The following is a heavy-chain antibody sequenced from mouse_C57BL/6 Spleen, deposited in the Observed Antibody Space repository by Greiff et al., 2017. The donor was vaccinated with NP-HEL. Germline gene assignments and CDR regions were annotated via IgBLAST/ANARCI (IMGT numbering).Heavy chain of an antibody. V-gene: IGHV1-15*01. CDR1: GYTFTDYE. CDR2: IDPETGGT. CDR3: TREGTVVESHWYFDV. J-gene: IGHJ1*03. D-gene: IGHD1-1*01. Sequence: VQLQQSGAELVRPGASVTLSCKASGYTFTDYEMHWVKQTPVHGLEWIGAIDPETGGTAYNQKFKGKAILTADKSSSTAYMELRSLTSEDSAVYYCTREGTVVESHWYFDVWGTGTTVTVSS.